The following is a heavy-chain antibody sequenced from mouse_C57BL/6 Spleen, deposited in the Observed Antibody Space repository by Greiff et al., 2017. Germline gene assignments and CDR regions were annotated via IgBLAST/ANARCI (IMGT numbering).Heavy chain of an antibody. CDR1: GYAFTNYL. CDR3: SRRDYYVSSPYYFDY. D-gene: IGHD1-1*01. J-gene: IGHJ2*01. CDR2: INPGSGGT. Sequence: VKLMESGAELVRPGTSVKVSCKASGYAFTNYLIEWVKQRPGQGLEWIGVINPGSGGTNYNEKFKGKATLTADKSSSTAYMQLSSLTSEDSAVYFCSRRDYYVSSPYYFDYWGQGTTLTVSS. V-gene: IGHV1-54*01.